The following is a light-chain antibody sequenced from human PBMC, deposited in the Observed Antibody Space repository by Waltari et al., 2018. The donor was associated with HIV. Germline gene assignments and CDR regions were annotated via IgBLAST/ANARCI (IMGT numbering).Light chain of an antibody. CDR1: GLDIGLYDF. V-gene: IGLV2-14*03. J-gene: IGLJ2*01. CDR2: GVN. CDR3: SSHTITRTLV. Sequence: QSVLTQPASMSGSPGQSITISCTGSGLDIGLYDFVSWYKQLPNMAPQLIIFGVNRGPSGVNSRFSGSKSGDMASLTISGLQAEDEADYYCSSHTITRTLVFGGGTKLTVL.